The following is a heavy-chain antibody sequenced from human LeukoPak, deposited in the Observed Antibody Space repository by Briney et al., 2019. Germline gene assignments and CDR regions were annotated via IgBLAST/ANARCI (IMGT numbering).Heavy chain of an antibody. CDR2: IAPYVGDT. Sequence: ASVKVSCKVSGYVFGAYGLSWVRQAPDQGLEWLGWIAPYVGDTQCTPKLQDRITLTADTATTTVYMELRSLREDDSAVYYCARDQGEADYYGSGSYFHWGQGTLVTVSS. J-gene: IGHJ4*02. D-gene: IGHD3-10*01. CDR1: GYVFGAYG. CDR3: ARDQGEADYYGSGSYFH. V-gene: IGHV1-18*01.